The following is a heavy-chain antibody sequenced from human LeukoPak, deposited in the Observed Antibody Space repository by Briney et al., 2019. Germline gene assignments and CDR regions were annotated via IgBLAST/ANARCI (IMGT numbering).Heavy chain of an antibody. Sequence: ASVKVSCKASGYTFTGYYMHWVRQAPGQGLEWMGWINPNSGGTDYAQKFQGRVTMTRDTSISTAYMELSRPRSDDTAVYYCARDGGAYCGGDCYFADDYWGQGTLVTVSS. CDR1: GYTFTGYY. D-gene: IGHD2-21*02. CDR3: ARDGGAYCGGDCYFADDY. V-gene: IGHV1-2*02. J-gene: IGHJ4*02. CDR2: INPNSGGT.